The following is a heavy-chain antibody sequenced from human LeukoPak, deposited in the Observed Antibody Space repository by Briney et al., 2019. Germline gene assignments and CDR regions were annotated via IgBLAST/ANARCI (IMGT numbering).Heavy chain of an antibody. Sequence: ASVTVSCKASGYTFTGYYMHWVRQAPGQGLEWMGWINPNSGGTNYAQKFQGRVTMTRDTSISTAYMELSRLRSDDTAVYYCATDKYYYDSSGYLVSAFDIWGQGTMVTVSS. J-gene: IGHJ3*02. CDR1: GYTFTGYY. CDR3: ATDKYYYDSSGYLVSAFDI. CDR2: INPNSGGT. V-gene: IGHV1-2*02. D-gene: IGHD3-22*01.